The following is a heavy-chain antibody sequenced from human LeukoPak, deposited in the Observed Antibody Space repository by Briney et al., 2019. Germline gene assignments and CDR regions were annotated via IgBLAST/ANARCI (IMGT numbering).Heavy chain of an antibody. CDR2: ISSSSSYI. J-gene: IGHJ4*02. CDR1: GFTFSNFG. CDR3: ARGSAGSYSYGLFDY. Sequence: GRSLRLSCAASGFTFSNFGMNWVRQAPGKGLEWVSSISSSSSYIYYADSVKGRFTISRDNAKNSLYLQMNSLRAEDTAVYYCARGSAGSYSYGLFDYWGQGTLVTVSS. V-gene: IGHV3-21*01. D-gene: IGHD5-18*01.